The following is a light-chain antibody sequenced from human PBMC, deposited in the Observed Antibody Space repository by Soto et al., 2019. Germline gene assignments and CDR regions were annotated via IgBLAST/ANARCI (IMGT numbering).Light chain of an antibody. V-gene: IGKV1-27*01. J-gene: IGKJ4*01. CDR2: AAS. CDR1: QGISNY. CDR3: QQYDNLPLT. Sequence: DIQMTQSPSSLSASVGDRVTITCRASQGISNYLAWYQQKPGKVPRLLIFAASTLQSGAPSRFRGAGSETDFTLTINGLQPEDIATYYCQQYDNLPLTFGGGTKVDIK.